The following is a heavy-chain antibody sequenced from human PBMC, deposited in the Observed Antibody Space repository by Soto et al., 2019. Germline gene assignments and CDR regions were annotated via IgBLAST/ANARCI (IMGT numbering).Heavy chain of an antibody. J-gene: IGHJ4*02. CDR2: ISWNSGSI. V-gene: IGHV3-9*01. CDR1: GFTFDDYA. CDR3: AKDLNPSSPSDY. Sequence: PGGPLRLSCAASGFTFDDYAMHWVRQAPGKGLEWVSGISWNSGSIDYADSVKGRFTISRDNSKNTLYLQMNSLRAEDTAVYYCAKDLNPSSPSDYWGQGTLVTVSS. D-gene: IGHD6-13*01.